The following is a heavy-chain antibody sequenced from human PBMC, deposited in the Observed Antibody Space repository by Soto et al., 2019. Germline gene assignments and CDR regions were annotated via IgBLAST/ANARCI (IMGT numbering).Heavy chain of an antibody. V-gene: IGHV3-21*01. CDR2: IFNYDDSQ. D-gene: IGHD2-2*01. CDR3: TREGIVVVPAPTELVLYYYYGKDV. J-gene: IGHJ6*02. CDR1: GFDLSRYS. Sequence: GGSLRLSCAASGFDLSRYSIGWVRQAPGKGLEWVSFIFNYDDSQYYADSVKGRFAISRDNAKNSVYLQMNSLRAEDTAVYYCTREGIVVVPAPTELVLYYYYGKDVWGQGTTVTVSS.